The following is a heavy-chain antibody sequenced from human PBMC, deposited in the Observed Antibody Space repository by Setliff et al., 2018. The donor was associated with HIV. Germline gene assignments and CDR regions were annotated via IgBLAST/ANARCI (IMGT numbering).Heavy chain of an antibody. D-gene: IGHD6-25*01. CDR3: ARWVDDNSEGSYYHYMDV. CDR1: GFTFSSSG. CDR2: ITTGDGHT. Sequence: ASVKVSCKASGFTFSSSGISWVRQAPGQGLEWMGWITTGDGHTKYSQMFQGRVTITTDTSASTAHMGLSSLRYEDTAVYYCARWVDDNSEGSYYHYMDVWGNGASVTVSS. J-gene: IGHJ6*03. V-gene: IGHV1-18*01.